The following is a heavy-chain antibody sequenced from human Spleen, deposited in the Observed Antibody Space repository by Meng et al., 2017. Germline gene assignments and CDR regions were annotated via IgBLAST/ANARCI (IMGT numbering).Heavy chain of an antibody. V-gene: IGHV4-34*01. CDR2: INHGGST. Sequence: QVRLQQGGAGLLKPSETLSLPCAVYGASFSDYYWSWIRQPPGKGLEWIGEINHGGSTNYNPSLKSRVTISEDTSKSQFSLNLRSVTAADTAVYYCARGPLTRGDIAWFDPWGQGTLVTVSS. D-gene: IGHD2-21*02. J-gene: IGHJ5*02. CDR1: GASFSDYY. CDR3: ARGPLTRGDIAWFDP.